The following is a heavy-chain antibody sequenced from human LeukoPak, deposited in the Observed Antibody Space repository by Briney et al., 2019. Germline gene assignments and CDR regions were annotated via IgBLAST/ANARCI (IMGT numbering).Heavy chain of an antibody. CDR3: AREFCSSTSCYYFDY. D-gene: IGHD2-2*01. CDR1: GGSISSYY. CDR2: IYTSGST. V-gene: IGHV4-4*07. Sequence: SETLSLTCTVSGGSISSYYWSWIRQPAGKGLEWIGRIYTSGSTNYNPSLKSRVTMSVDTSKNQFSLKLSSVTAADTAVYYCAREFCSSTSCYYFDYWGQGTPVTVSS. J-gene: IGHJ4*02.